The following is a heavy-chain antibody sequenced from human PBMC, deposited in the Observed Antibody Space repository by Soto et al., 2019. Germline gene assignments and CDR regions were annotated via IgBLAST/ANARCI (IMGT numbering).Heavy chain of an antibody. D-gene: IGHD4-17*01. CDR3: TTVSYGDYPY. V-gene: IGHV3-15*07. Sequence: SVSNAWMNCVRQAPGKGLVWVGRIKIKTDGGTTDYAAPVKGRFTISRDDSKNTLYLQMNSLKTEDTAVYYCTTVSYGDYPYWGQGTLVTVSS. CDR2: IKIKTDGGTT. CDR1: SVSNAW. J-gene: IGHJ4*02.